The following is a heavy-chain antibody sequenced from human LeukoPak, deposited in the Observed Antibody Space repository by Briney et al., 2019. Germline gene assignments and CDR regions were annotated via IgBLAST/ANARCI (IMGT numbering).Heavy chain of an antibody. CDR2: INHSGST. Sequence: SETLSLTCAVYGGSFSGYYWSWIRQPPGKGLEWIGEINHSGSTNYNPSLKSRVTISVDTSKNQFSLKLSSVTAADTAVYYCAAPGWRDLFDYWGQGTLVTVSS. J-gene: IGHJ4*02. CDR3: AAPGWRDLFDY. CDR1: GGSFSGYY. D-gene: IGHD6-19*01. V-gene: IGHV4-34*01.